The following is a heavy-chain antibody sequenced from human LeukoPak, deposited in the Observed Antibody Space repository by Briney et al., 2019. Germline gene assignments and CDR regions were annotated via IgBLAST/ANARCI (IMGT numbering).Heavy chain of an antibody. CDR2: ISYGGSNK. CDR3: AKGTIIAVADHFDY. D-gene: IGHD6-19*01. J-gene: IGHJ4*02. Sequence: PGGSLRLSCAASGFTFSSYGMHWVRQAPGKGLEWVAVISYGGSNKYYADSVKGRFTISRDNSKNTLYLQMNSLRAEDTAVYYCAKGTIIAVADHFDYWGQGTLVTVSS. CDR1: GFTFSSYG. V-gene: IGHV3-30*18.